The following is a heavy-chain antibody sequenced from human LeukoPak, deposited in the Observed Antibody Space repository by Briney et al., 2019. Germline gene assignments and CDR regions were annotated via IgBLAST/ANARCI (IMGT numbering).Heavy chain of an antibody. CDR1: GFTFTSSA. Sequence: GASVKVSCKASGFTFTSSAVQWVRQARGQRLEWIGWIVVDSGNTNYAQKFQERVTITRDMSTSTAYMELSSLRSEDTAVYYCAAGEGGVVVAAHYYYYYGMDVWGQGTTVTVSS. CDR2: IVVDSGNT. D-gene: IGHD2-15*01. J-gene: IGHJ6*02. CDR3: AAGEGGVVVAAHYYYYYGMDV. V-gene: IGHV1-58*01.